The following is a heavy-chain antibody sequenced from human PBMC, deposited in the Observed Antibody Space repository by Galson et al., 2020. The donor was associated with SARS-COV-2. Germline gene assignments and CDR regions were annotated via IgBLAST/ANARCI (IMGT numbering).Heavy chain of an antibody. CDR3: ARDGQTSRGWAFAY. CDR1: GFTFSSHA. J-gene: IGHJ4*02. CDR2: IFFDGSDK. D-gene: IGHD6-19*01. V-gene: IGHV3-33*01. Sequence: GESLKISCAASGFTFSSHAMHWVRQAPGKGLEWVAQIFFDGSDKYYGDSVKGRFTISRDSSKNTVYLQMNNLRADDTAVYYCARDGQTSRGWAFAYWGQGTLVTVSS.